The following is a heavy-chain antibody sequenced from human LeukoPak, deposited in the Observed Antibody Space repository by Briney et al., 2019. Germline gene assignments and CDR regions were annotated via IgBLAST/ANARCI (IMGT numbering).Heavy chain of an antibody. J-gene: IGHJ5*02. CDR1: GYTFTGYY. D-gene: IGHD6-13*01. V-gene: IGHV1-2*02. CDR2: INPNSGGT. CDR3: ARGSRIAAAGRNWFDP. Sequence: ASVKVSCKASGYTFTGYYMHWVRQAPGQGLEWMGWINPNSGGTNYAQKFQGRVTVTRDTSISTAYMELSRLRSDDTAVYYCARGSRIAAAGRNWFDPWGQGTLVTVSS.